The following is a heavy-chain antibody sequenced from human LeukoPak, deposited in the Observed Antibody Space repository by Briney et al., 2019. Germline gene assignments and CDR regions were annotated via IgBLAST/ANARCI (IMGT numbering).Heavy chain of an antibody. V-gene: IGHV3-48*01. CDR2: IRSSSSTI. D-gene: IGHD2-2*01. CDR1: GFTFSSYS. J-gene: IGHJ4*02. Sequence: PGGSLRLSCAASGFTFSSYSMNWVRQAPGKGLEWVSYIRSSSSTIYYADSVKGRFTISRDNAKNSLYLQMNSLRAEDTAVYYCGSGMWGYCSTTSCPLDYWGQGTLVTVSS. CDR3: GSGMWGYCSTTSCPLDY.